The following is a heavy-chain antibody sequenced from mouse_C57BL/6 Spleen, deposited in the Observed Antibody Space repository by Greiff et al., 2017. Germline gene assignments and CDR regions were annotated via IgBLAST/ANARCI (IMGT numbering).Heavy chain of an antibody. J-gene: IGHJ2*01. Sequence: EVQLQQSVAELVRPGASVKLSCTASGFNIKNTYMHWVKQRPEQGLEWIGRIDPANGNTTYAPKFQGKATITADTASNTAYLQLSSLTSEDTAIYYCARWRTTVVNYFDYWGQGTTLTVSS. V-gene: IGHV14-3*01. CDR3: ARWRTTVVNYFDY. D-gene: IGHD1-1*01. CDR2: IDPANGNT. CDR1: GFNIKNTY.